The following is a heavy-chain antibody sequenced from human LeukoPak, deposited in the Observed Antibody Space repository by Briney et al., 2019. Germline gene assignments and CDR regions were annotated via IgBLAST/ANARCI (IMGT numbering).Heavy chain of an antibody. J-gene: IGHJ4*02. Sequence: ASVKVSCKASGYTFTSYGISWVRQAPGHGLEWMGWINAYNGNTNYAQKFQGRVTMTTDTSTSTAYMELRSLRSDDTAVYYCARDLAARPSLGIDYWGQGTLVTVSS. CDR3: ARDLAARPSLGIDY. V-gene: IGHV1-18*01. CDR2: INAYNGNT. CDR1: GYTFTSYG. D-gene: IGHD6-6*01.